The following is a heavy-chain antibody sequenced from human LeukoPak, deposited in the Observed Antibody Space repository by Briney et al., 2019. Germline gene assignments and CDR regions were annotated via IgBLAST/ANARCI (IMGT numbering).Heavy chain of an antibody. D-gene: IGHD6-13*01. Sequence: PSETLSLTCTVSGGSISNNISYWGWIRQPPGKGLEWIGSLYYSGSTNYNPSLKSRVTISVDTSKNQFSLKLSSVTAADTAVYYCARGRGLYSSSWRFDYWGQGTLVTVSS. CDR2: LYYSGST. CDR3: ARGRGLYSSSWRFDY. CDR1: GGSISNNISY. V-gene: IGHV4-39*07. J-gene: IGHJ4*02.